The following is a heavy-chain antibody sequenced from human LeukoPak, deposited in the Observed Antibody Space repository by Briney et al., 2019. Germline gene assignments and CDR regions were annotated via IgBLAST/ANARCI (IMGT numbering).Heavy chain of an antibody. CDR1: GYTFTNYG. V-gene: IGHV1-18*01. Sequence: GASVKVSCKASGYTFTNYGISWVRQAPGQGLEWMGWISGYNGHTNYAQKLQGRVTMTTDTSTSTAYMELRSLRSDDTAVYYCAREAITIFGVVRTQTTYGPHRFDPWGQGTLVTVSS. D-gene: IGHD3-3*01. CDR3: AREAITIFGVVRTQTTYGPHRFDP. J-gene: IGHJ5*02. CDR2: ISGYNGHT.